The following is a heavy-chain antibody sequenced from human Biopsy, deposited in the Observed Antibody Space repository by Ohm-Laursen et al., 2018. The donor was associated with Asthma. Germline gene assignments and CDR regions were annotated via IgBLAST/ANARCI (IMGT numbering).Heavy chain of an antibody. Sequence: SLRLSCAPSGFTFRAHAMSWVRQAPAKGLEWVSTISGNSGITYYADSVKGRFTISRDNSQNTLYLHMDSLSAEDTAVYYCAKDRSGTWYGFDYWGQGTLVTVSS. CDR3: AKDRSGTWYGFDY. J-gene: IGHJ4*02. D-gene: IGHD6-13*01. CDR2: ISGNSGIT. CDR1: GFTFRAHA. V-gene: IGHV3-23*01.